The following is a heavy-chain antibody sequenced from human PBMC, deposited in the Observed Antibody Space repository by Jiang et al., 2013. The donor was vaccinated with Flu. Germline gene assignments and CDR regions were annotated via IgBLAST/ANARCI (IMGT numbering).Heavy chain of an antibody. D-gene: IGHD2-8*01. Sequence: KVSCKASGGTFSSYAISWVRQAPGQGLEWMGGIIPIFGTANYAQKFQGRVTITADESTSTAYMELSSLRSEDTAVYYCARGVCTNGVCYPYYYYYYMDVWGKGTTVTVSS. V-gene: IGHV1-69*01. CDR1: GGTFSSYA. CDR3: ARGVCTNGVCYPYYYYYYMDV. J-gene: IGHJ6*03. CDR2: IIPIFGTA.